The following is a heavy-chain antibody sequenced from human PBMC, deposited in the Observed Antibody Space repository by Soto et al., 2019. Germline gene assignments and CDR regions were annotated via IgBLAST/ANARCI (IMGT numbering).Heavy chain of an antibody. CDR2: IYWDDDK. Sequence: SGPTPVNPIQTLTLPCTFSGFSLTSNDVRVGWIRQPPGKALEWLALIYWDDDKRYSPSLKSRLTITKDTSKNQVVLRMTNMDPVDTATYYCAHSGYSRSSFDYWGQGTLVTVSS. J-gene: IGHJ4*02. CDR1: GFSLTSNDVR. D-gene: IGHD6-6*01. CDR3: AHSGYSRSSFDY. V-gene: IGHV2-5*02.